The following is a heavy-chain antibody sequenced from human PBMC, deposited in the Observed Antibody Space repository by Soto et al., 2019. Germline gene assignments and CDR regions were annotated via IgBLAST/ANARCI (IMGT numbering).Heavy chain of an antibody. CDR2: ISGSGGST. Sequence: SLRLSCAASGFTFSSYALHWVRQAPGKGLEWVSAISGSGGSTYYADSVKGRFTISRDNSKNTLYLQMNSLRAEDTAVYYCAKDPHSSSWYVLHYFDYWGQGTLVTVSS. CDR3: AKDPHSSSWYVLHYFDY. J-gene: IGHJ4*02. V-gene: IGHV3-23*01. CDR1: GFTFSSYA. D-gene: IGHD6-13*01.